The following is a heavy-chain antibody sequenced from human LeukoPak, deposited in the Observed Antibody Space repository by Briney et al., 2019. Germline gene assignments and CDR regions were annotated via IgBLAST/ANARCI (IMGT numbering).Heavy chain of an antibody. J-gene: IGHJ5*02. CDR1: GYTFTGYY. CDR3: AREIPGAAAGRGYADP. CDR2: INPNSGGT. D-gene: IGHD6-13*01. Sequence: APVKVSCKASGYTFTGYYMHWVRQAPGQGLEWMGWINPNSGGTNYAQKFQGRVTTTRDTSISTAYMELSRLRSDDTAVYYCAREIPGAAAGRGYADPWGQGTLVTVSS. V-gene: IGHV1-2*02.